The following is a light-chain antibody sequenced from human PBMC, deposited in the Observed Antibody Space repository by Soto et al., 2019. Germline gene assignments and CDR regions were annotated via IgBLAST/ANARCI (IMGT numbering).Light chain of an antibody. V-gene: IGLV2-23*02. J-gene: IGLJ3*02. Sequence: QPASVSGSPGQSITISCTGSSGDIGNYDLVSWYQQIPGRAPKLMIFEVSRRPSGVSERFSGSKSGNTASLTISGLQAEDEADFHCCSYAGGGAWVFGGGTKLTVL. CDR1: SGDIGNYDL. CDR3: CSYAGGGAWV. CDR2: EVS.